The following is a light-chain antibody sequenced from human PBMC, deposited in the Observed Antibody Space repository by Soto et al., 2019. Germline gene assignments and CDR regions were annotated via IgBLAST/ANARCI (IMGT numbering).Light chain of an antibody. CDR3: NSYTSSSTHV. CDR2: DVS. CDR1: SSDVGGYNY. J-gene: IGLJ1*01. Sequence: QSVLTQPASVSASPGQSITISCTGTSSDVGGYNYVSWYQQHPGKAPKLMIYDVSNRPSGVSDRFSGSKSGNTASLTISGLQAEDEADYYCNSYTSSSTHVFGTGTKLTV. V-gene: IGLV2-14*01.